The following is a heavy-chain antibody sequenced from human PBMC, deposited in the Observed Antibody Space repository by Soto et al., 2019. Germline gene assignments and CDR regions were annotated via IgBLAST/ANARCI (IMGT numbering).Heavy chain of an antibody. Sequence: GSLRLSCAASGFTFSDYYMSWIRQAPGKGLEWVSYISSSGSTIYYADSVKGRFTISRDNAKNSLYLQMNSLRAEDTAVYYCARDVFGTMIVVGSDAFDIWGQGTMVTVSS. CDR2: ISSSGSTI. J-gene: IGHJ3*02. CDR3: ARDVFGTMIVVGSDAFDI. CDR1: GFTFSDYY. D-gene: IGHD3-22*01. V-gene: IGHV3-11*01.